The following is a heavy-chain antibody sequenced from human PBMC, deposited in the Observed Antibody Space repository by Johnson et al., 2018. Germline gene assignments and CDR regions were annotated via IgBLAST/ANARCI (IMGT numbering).Heavy chain of an antibody. CDR3: ASLRLGS. CDR2: ISYDGSNE. D-gene: IGHD7-27*01. V-gene: IGHV3-33*05. Sequence: QVQLVESGGGLVQPGGSLRLSCAASGFVFSVYGMHWVRQAPGKGLEWVALISYDGSNEYYADSVKGRFTISRDKAKNYLYLQMNSLRGEDTAVYYCASLRLGSWGQGTLVTVSS. J-gene: IGHJ5*02. CDR1: GFVFSVYG.